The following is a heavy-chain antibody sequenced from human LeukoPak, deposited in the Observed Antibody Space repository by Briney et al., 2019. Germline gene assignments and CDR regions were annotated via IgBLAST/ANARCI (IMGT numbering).Heavy chain of an antibody. CDR1: GFTFGKYW. J-gene: IGHJ4*02. V-gene: IGHV3-7*03. CDR2: IKLDGSEK. D-gene: IGHD4-11*01. CDR3: ARERYGNYN. Sequence: GGSLRLSCVASGFTFGKYWMSWVRQAPGKGLEWVANIKLDGSEKNYVDSVKGRFTISRDNTKNSLYLQMNSLRVEDTAVYYCARERYGNYNWGQGTLVTVSS.